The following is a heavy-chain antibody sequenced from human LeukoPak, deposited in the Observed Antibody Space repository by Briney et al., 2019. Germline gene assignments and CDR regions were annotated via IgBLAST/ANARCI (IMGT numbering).Heavy chain of an antibody. CDR1: GFTFSDYY. CDR2: IKEDGSRE. Sequence: GGSLRLSCAASGFTFSDYYMTWVRQAPGKGLEWVANIKEDGSREYYVDSVKGRFTISRDNAKNSLYLQMDSLTAEDTAVYYCARDSPGYGAYVSWGQGTLVSVSS. J-gene: IGHJ1*01. D-gene: IGHD5-12*01. V-gene: IGHV3-7*01. CDR3: ARDSPGYGAYVS.